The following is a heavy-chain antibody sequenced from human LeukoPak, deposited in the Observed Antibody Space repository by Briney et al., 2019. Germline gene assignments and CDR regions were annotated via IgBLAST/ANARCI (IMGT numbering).Heavy chain of an antibody. Sequence: GGSLRLSCAASGFTFSSYTMHWVRLAPGKGLEWVSSISSRTDYIYYGDSVKGRITVSRDNAKNSLYLQMSSLGAEDTALYYCARAYTLGWFDPWGQGTLVTVSS. CDR3: ARAYTLGWFDP. CDR2: ISSRTDYI. V-gene: IGHV3-21*01. CDR1: GFTFSSYT. J-gene: IGHJ5*02. D-gene: IGHD2-2*02.